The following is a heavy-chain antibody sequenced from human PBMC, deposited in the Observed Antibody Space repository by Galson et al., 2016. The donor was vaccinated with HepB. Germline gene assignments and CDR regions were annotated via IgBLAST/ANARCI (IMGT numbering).Heavy chain of an antibody. CDR2: INHRGST. CDR1: GGSLSGYY. CDR3: ATVNIILGSGNWFDP. Sequence: SETLSLTCAVYGGSLSGYYWTWIRQPPGKGLEWIGEINHRGSTSYSPSLKSRLTISVDTSKNQFSLKLSSVTAADTAVYFCATVNIILGSGNWFDPWGRGTLVTVSS. J-gene: IGHJ5*02. D-gene: IGHD2-8*02. V-gene: IGHV4-34*01.